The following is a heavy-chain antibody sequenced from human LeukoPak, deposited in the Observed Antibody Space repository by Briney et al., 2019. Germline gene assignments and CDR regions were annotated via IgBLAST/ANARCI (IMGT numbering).Heavy chain of an antibody. D-gene: IGHD3-22*01. CDR1: GYTFPNYW. CDR3: ARFAYGSDYFPGHY. Sequence: ASVKVSCKGSGYTFPNYWIGWVRQMPGKGLEWMGILYPGDSNTRYSPSFQGQVTISADKSISTAYLQWSSLKASATAMYYCARFAYGSDYFPGHYWGQGTLVTVSS. CDR2: LYPGDSNT. J-gene: IGHJ4*02. V-gene: IGHV5-51*01.